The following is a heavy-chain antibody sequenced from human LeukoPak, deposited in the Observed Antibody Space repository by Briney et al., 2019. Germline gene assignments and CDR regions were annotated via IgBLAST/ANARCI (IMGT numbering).Heavy chain of an antibody. D-gene: IGHD3-10*01. J-gene: IGHJ6*03. CDR1: GGTFSSYT. CDR2: IIPFFGTV. Sequence: SVKVSCKASGGTFSSYTITWVRQAPGQGLEWMGGIIPFFGTVNYAQKFQGRVTFTTDESTSTVYMELTSLRSEDTALYYCATVKFRFQEEGYYMDVWGKGTTVTVSS. CDR3: ATVKFRFQEEGYYMDV. V-gene: IGHV1-69*05.